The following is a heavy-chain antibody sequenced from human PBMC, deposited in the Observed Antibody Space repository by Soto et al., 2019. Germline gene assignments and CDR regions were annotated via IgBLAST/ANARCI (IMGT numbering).Heavy chain of an antibody. D-gene: IGHD2-2*01. V-gene: IGHV1-69*13. CDR1: GGTFSSYA. Sequence: SVKVSCKASGGTFSSYAISWVRQAPGQGLEWMGGIIPIFGTANYAQKYQGRDTITADESTSTAYMELSSPRSEDTAVYYCARYLQDIVLIPVLRYYYYRMNSWRLTNTVTVSS. CDR2: IIPIFGTA. CDR3: ARYLQDIVLIPVLRYYYYRMNS. J-gene: IGHJ6*02.